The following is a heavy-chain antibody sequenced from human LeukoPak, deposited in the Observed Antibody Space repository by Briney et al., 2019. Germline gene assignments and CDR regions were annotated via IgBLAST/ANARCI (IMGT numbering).Heavy chain of an antibody. CDR1: GFTFSSYG. V-gene: IGHV3-23*01. Sequence: PGGSLRLSCAASGFTFSSYGMSWVRQAPGKGLEWVSAISGSGGSTYYADSVKGRFTISRDNSKNTLYLQMNSLRAEDTAVYYCAKDSSWYSYYFDYWGQGTLVTVSS. J-gene: IGHJ4*02. CDR2: ISGSGGST. CDR3: AKDSSWYSYYFDY. D-gene: IGHD6-13*01.